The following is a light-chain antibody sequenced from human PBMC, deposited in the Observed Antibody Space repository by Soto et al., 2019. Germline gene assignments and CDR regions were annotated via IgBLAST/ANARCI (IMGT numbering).Light chain of an antibody. CDR3: QQHYSTRPLT. CDR2: WAS. J-gene: IGKJ4*01. V-gene: IGKV4-1*01. Sequence: DIVMTQSPDSLAVSLGERATINCKSSQSVLSDSDKRNCIAWYQHKPGQPPKLLVYWASIRESGVPDRFSGSGSGTDFTLTISNLQPEDVAIYYCQQHYSTRPLTFGGGTKVEIK. CDR1: QSVLSDSDKRNC.